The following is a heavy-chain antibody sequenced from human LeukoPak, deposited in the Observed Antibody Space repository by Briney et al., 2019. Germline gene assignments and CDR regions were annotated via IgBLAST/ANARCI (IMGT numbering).Heavy chain of an antibody. CDR3: ARPWGTDNWFDP. CDR2: IYYSGST. J-gene: IGHJ5*02. Sequence: SETLSLTCTVSGGSISSSSYYWGWIRQPPGKGLEWIGSIYYSGSTYYNPSLKSRVTISVDTSKNQFSLKLSSVTAADMAVYHCARPWGTDNWFDPWGQGTLVTVSS. CDR1: GGSISSSSYY. V-gene: IGHV4-39*01. D-gene: IGHD1-1*01.